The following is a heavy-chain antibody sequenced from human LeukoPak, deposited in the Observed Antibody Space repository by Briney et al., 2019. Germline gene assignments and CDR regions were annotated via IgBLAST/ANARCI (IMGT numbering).Heavy chain of an antibody. CDR1: GGSIGSYY. V-gene: IGHV4-59*01. CDR2: IYYSGST. Sequence: SETLSLTCTVSGGSIGSYYWSWIRQPPGKGLEWIGYIYYSGSTNYNPSLKSRVTISVDTSKNQFSLKLSSVTAADTAVYYCARVVQVFDYWGQGTLVTVSS. J-gene: IGHJ4*02. CDR3: ARVVQVFDY. D-gene: IGHD6-6*01.